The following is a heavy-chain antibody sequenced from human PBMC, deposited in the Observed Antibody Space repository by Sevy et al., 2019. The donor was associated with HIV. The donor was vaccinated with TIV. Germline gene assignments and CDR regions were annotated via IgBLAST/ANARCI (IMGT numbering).Heavy chain of an antibody. Sequence: GGSLRLSCAASGFTFSDYCMSWIRQAPGKGLEWVSCISSSGSTIYYADSVKGRFTISRDNAKNSLYLQMNSLRAEDTAVYYCARGGIAAADPTYYYYYGMDVWGQGTTVTVSS. J-gene: IGHJ6*02. CDR3: ARGGIAAADPTYYYYYGMDV. D-gene: IGHD6-13*01. CDR2: ISSSGSTI. V-gene: IGHV3-11*01. CDR1: GFTFSDYC.